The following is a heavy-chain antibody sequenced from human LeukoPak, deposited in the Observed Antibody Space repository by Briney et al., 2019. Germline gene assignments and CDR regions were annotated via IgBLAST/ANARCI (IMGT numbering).Heavy chain of an antibody. Sequence: EWMGIINPSGGSTSYAQKFQGRVTMTRDTSTSTVYMELSSLRSEDTAVYYCAREKEGYFDYWGQGTLVTVSS. V-gene: IGHV1-46*01. J-gene: IGHJ4*02. CDR2: INPSGGST. CDR3: AREKEGYFDY.